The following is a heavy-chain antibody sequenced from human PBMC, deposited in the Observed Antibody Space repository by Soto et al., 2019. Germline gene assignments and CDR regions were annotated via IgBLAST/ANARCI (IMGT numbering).Heavy chain of an antibody. CDR3: ASYAGMDIVVVPAAIGHYYYMDV. CDR2: ISSSSSYI. V-gene: IGHV3-21*01. D-gene: IGHD2-2*03. CDR1: GFTFSSYS. J-gene: IGHJ6*03. Sequence: EVQLVESGGGLVKPGGSLRLSCAASGFTFSSYSMNWVRQAPGKGLEWVSSISSSSSYIYYADSVKGRFTISRDNAKNSLNLQMNSLRAEDTAVYYCASYAGMDIVVVPAAIGHYYYMDVWGKGTTVTVSS.